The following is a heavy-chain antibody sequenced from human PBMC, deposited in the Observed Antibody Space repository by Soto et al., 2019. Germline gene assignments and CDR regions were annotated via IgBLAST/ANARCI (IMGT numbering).Heavy chain of an antibody. V-gene: IGHV3-23*01. CDR3: AKSVRDIVVVVAANSYNWFDP. CDR1: GFTFSSYA. J-gene: IGHJ5*02. Sequence: GGSLRLSCAASGFTFSSYAMSWVRQAPGKGLEWVSAISGSGGSTYYADSVKGRFTISRDNSKNTTYLQMNSLRAEATAVYYWAKSVRDIVVVVAANSYNWFDPWGQGTLVTVSS. D-gene: IGHD2-15*01. CDR2: ISGSGGST.